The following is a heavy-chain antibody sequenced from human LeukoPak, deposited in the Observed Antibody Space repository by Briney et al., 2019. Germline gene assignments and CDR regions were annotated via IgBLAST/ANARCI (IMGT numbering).Heavy chain of an antibody. CDR2: IKQDGSEK. D-gene: IGHD3-22*01. V-gene: IGHV3-7*01. Sequence: PGGSLRLSCAASGFTFSTYWMSWVRQAPGKGLEWVANIKQDGSEKHYVDSVRGRFTVSRDNAKNSLYLQMNSLRAEDTAVYYCARGPNYYDSREFDYWGQGTLVTVSS. J-gene: IGHJ4*02. CDR1: GFTFSTYW. CDR3: ARGPNYYDSREFDY.